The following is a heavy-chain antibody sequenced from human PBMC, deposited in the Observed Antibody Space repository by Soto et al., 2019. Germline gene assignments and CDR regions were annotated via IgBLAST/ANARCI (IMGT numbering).Heavy chain of an antibody. CDR2: IIPILGIA. CDR1: GGTFSSYT. CDR3: AREAAARGFDP. D-gene: IGHD6-13*01. J-gene: IGHJ5*02. Sequence: ASVKVSCKASGGTFSSYTISWVRQAPGQGLEWMGRIIPILGIANYAQKFQGRVTITADKSASTAYMELSSLRSEDTAVYYCAREAAARGFDPWGQGTLVTVSS. V-gene: IGHV1-69*04.